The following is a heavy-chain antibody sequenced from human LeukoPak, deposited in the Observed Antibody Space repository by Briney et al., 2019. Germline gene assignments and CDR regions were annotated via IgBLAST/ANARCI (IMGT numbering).Heavy chain of an antibody. J-gene: IGHJ4*02. Sequence: SETLSLTCTVSGGSIRGYYWSWIRQPPGKGLEWIGYIYYSGNTNYNPSLKGRVTISVDTSKNQFSLKLNSVTAADTAVYYCARGEDDAHFDYWGQGTLVTVSS. V-gene: IGHV4-59*01. CDR3: ARGEDDAHFDY. CDR1: GGSIRGYY. D-gene: IGHD1-26*01. CDR2: IYYSGNT.